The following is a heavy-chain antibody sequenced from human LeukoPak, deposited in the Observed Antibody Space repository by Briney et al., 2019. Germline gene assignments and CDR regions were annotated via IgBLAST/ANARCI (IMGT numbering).Heavy chain of an antibody. Sequence: SLRLSCAASGFTFDDYAMHWVRQAPGKGLEWVSGISWNSGSIGYADSVKGRFTISRDNAKNSLYLQMNSLRAEDTALYCCAKDRSGVIITYFDYWGQGTLVTVSS. CDR1: GFTFDDYA. J-gene: IGHJ4*02. CDR2: ISWNSGSI. CDR3: AKDRSGVIITYFDY. D-gene: IGHD3-22*01. V-gene: IGHV3-9*01.